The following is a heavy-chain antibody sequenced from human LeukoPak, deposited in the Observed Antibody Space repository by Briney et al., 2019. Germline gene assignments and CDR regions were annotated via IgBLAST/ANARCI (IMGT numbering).Heavy chain of an antibody. V-gene: IGHV1-18*01. CDR3: ARDGLVTKFDP. CDR1: GYTFTNYG. CDR2: ISTYNGNT. D-gene: IGHD2-21*02. J-gene: IGHJ5*02. Sequence: ASVKVSCKASGYTFTNYGISWVRQAPGQGPEWMGWISTYNGNTNYAQKLQGRVSMTIDTSTSTAYMELRSLRSDDTAVYYCARDGLVTKFDPWGQGTLVTVSS.